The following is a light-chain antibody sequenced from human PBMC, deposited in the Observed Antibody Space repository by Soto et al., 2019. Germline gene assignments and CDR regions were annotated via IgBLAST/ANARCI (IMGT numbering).Light chain of an antibody. J-gene: IGLJ1*01. CDR2: EVR. Sequence: QSVLTQPASVSGSPGQSITISCTGTSSDVGAYDFVSWYQQHPDKATKLMIYEVRNRPSGVSNRFSGSKSVNTATLTISGLQAEDEADYYCSSYTTSSTRGFGTGTKVTVL. CDR3: SSYTTSSTRG. CDR1: SSDVGAYDF. V-gene: IGLV2-14*03.